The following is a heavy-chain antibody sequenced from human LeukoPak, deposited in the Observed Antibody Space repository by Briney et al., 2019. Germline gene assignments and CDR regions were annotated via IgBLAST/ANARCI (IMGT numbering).Heavy chain of an antibody. Sequence: GGSLRLSCAASGFTVSSNYMSWVRQAPGKGLEWVSVIYSGGSTYYADSVKGRFTISRDNSKNTVYLQMNSLRAEDTAVYYCARDNGTAYFDYWGQGTLVTVSS. CDR3: ARDNGTAYFDY. J-gene: IGHJ4*02. V-gene: IGHV3-66*01. CDR2: IYSGGST. CDR1: GFTVSSNY.